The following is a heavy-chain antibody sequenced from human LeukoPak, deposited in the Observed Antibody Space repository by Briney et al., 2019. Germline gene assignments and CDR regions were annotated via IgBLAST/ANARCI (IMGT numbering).Heavy chain of an antibody. J-gene: IGHJ4*02. CDR3: ARYLGGYSHGDY. D-gene: IGHD3-22*01. V-gene: IGHV1-2*02. CDR2: INPNSGGT. Sequence: ASVKVSCEASGYTFTGYYMHWVRQAPGQGLEWMGWINPNSGGTNYAQKFQGRVTMTRDTSISTAYMELSRLRSDDTAVYYCARYLGGYSHGDYWGQGTLVTVSS. CDR1: GYTFTGYY.